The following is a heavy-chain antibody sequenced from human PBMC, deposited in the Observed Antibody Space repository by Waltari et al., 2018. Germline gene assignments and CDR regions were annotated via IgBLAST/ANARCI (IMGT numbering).Heavy chain of an antibody. CDR1: GGSISSYY. V-gene: IGHV4-4*07. D-gene: IGHD3-3*01. J-gene: IGHJ3*02. CDR2: IYTSGST. CDR3: ARNYDFWSGYLHFDAFDI. Sequence: QVQLQESGPGLVKPSETLSLTCTVSGGSISSYYWSWIRQPAGKGLEWIGRIYTSGSTNYNTSLKSRVTMSVDTSKNQFSLKLSSVTAADTAVYYCARNYDFWSGYLHFDAFDIWGQGTMVTVSS.